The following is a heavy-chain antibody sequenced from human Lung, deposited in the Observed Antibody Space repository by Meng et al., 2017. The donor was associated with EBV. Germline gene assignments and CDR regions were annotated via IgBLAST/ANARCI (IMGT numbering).Heavy chain of an antibody. CDR3: ARHAEYGDYKSYFDP. Sequence: HDSGPGPVHPSYPLSLPCTVSVVSLIRVYFWVWLRPPPGTGLECIGTIFSTGIAYYSPTLKSRITLSADTSKNHFSLNLRSVTAADTAVYFCARHAEYGDYKSYFDPWGQGTLVTVSS. CDR1: VVSLIRVYF. V-gene: IGHV4-39*01. D-gene: IGHD4-17*01. CDR2: IFSTGIA. J-gene: IGHJ5*02.